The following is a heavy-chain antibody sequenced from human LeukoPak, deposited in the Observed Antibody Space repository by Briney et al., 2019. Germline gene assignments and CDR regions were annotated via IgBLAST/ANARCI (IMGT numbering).Heavy chain of an antibody. CDR3: ARVRGIAVAGTNFDY. CDR2: INPNSGGT. CDR1: GYTFTGYY. J-gene: IGHJ4*02. D-gene: IGHD6-19*01. Sequence: GASVKVSCKASGYTFTGYYMHWVRQAPGQGLEWMGWINPNSGGTNYAQKFQGRVTMTRDTFISTAYMELSRLRSDDTAVYYCARVRGIAVAGTNFDYWGQGTLVTVSS. V-gene: IGHV1-2*02.